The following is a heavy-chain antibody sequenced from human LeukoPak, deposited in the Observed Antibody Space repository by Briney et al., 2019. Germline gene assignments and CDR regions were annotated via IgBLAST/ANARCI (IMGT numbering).Heavy chain of an antibody. J-gene: IGHJ3*02. D-gene: IGHD4-23*01. CDR2: IDWDDDK. CDR3: ARMIRGYDAFDI. V-gene: IGHV2-70*11. Sequence: SGPALVKPTQTLTLTCTFSGFSLSTSGMCVSWIRQPPGKALEWLARIDWDDDKYYSTSLKTRLTISKDTSKNQVVLTMTNMDPVDTATYCCARMIRGYDAFDIWGQGTMVTVSS. CDR1: GFSLSTSGMC.